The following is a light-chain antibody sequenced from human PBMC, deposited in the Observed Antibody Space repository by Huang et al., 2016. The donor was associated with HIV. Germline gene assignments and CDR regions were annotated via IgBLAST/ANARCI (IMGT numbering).Light chain of an antibody. J-gene: IGKJ4*01. CDR3: QQYSTIPT. CDR2: GAS. Sequence: DIVVTQSPDSLAVFLGAWATINCKSSQTFLYNSKSFSFKAWYQQRPGQSPKLLIHGASARQSGVPERCSGSVSETNFTLTINGLQPEDVAIYFCQQYSTIPTFGGGTKVDI. V-gene: IGKV4-1*01. CDR1: QTFLYNSKSFSF.